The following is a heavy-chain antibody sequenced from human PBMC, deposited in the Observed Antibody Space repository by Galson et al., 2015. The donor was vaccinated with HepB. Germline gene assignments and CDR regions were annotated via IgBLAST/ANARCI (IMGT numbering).Heavy chain of an antibody. CDR1: GYSFSSYW. Sequence: QSGAEVKKPGESLKISCKGSGYSFSSYWIEWVRQMPGKGLEWMGIIYPDDSDTGYSPSFQGQVTISADESLSTAYLHWSTLKASDTAMYYCARRGTTVVTPSDYWGQGTLVTVSS. CDR3: ARRGTTVVTPSDY. CDR2: IYPDDSDT. J-gene: IGHJ4*02. V-gene: IGHV5-51*01. D-gene: IGHD4-23*01.